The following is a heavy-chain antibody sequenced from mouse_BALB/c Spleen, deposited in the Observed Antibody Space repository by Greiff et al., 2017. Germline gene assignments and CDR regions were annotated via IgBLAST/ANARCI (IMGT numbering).Heavy chain of an antibody. CDR1: GYTFTSYV. V-gene: IGHV1-14*01. CDR2: INPYNDGT. D-gene: IGHD1-1*01. Sequence: VQLQQSGPELVKPGASVKMSCKASGYTFTSYVMHWVKQKPGQGLEWIGYINPYNDGTKYNEKFKGKATLTSDKSSSTAYMELSSLTSEDSAVYYCARSRGDYYGSSLYYYTMDYWGQGTSVTVSS. J-gene: IGHJ4*01. CDR3: ARSRGDYYGSSLYYYTMDY.